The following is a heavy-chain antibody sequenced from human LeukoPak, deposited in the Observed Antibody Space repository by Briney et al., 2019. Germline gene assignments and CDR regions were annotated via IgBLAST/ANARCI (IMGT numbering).Heavy chain of an antibody. CDR3: ARVGYSSSWPNYYYYYMDV. J-gene: IGHJ6*03. D-gene: IGHD6-13*01. CDR1: GFTFSNYW. V-gene: IGHV3-7*01. Sequence: GGSLRLSCVASGFTFSNYWMSWVLQAPGKGPEWVANIKQDGSEKYYVDSLKGRFTISRDNAKNSLYLQMNSLRAEDTAVYYCARVGYSSSWPNYYYYYMDVWGKGTTVTVSS. CDR2: IKQDGSEK.